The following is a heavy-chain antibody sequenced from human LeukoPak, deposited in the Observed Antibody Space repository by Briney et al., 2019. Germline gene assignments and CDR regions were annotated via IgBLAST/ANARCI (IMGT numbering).Heavy chain of an antibody. D-gene: IGHD6-13*01. CDR2: INHSGST. V-gene: IGHV4-34*01. CDR3: ARAPYSSSWYDWFDP. Sequence: SETLSLTCAVYGGSFSGYYWSWIRQPPGKGLEWIGEINHSGSTNYNPSLKSRVTISVDTSKNQFPLKLSSVTAADTAVYYCARAPYSSSWYDWFDPWGQGTLVTVSS. CDR1: GGSFSGYY. J-gene: IGHJ5*02.